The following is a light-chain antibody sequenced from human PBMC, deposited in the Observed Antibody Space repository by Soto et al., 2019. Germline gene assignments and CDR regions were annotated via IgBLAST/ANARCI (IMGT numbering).Light chain of an antibody. V-gene: IGKV3-20*01. CDR1: QSVSNNY. J-gene: IGKJ1*01. CDR2: GAS. CDR3: QQYGSSGT. Sequence: EIVLTQSAGTLSLYPGERATLSCRASQSVSNNYLAWYQQKPGQAPRLLIYGASNRATGIPDRFSGSGSGTDFTPTISRLGPEDFAVYYCQQYGSSGTFGHGSKVDIK.